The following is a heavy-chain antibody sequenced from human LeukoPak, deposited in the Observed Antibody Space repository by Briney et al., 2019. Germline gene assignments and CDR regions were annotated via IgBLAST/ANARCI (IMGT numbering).Heavy chain of an antibody. CDR1: GFTFSSYG. J-gene: IGHJ3*02. V-gene: IGHV3-30*18. CDR2: ISFDGSNK. D-gene: IGHD3-16*02. CDR3: AKDGARDYDYVWGSYRYTEAFDI. Sequence: GGSLRLSRAASGFTFSSYGMHGVRQAPGKGLGWVAVISFDGSNKYYAHSVKGRFTISRDNSKNTLYLQMNSLRAEDTAVYYCAKDGARDYDYVWGSYRYTEAFDIWGQGTMVTVSS.